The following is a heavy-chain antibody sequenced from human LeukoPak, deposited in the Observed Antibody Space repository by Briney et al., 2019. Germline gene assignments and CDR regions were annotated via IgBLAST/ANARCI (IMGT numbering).Heavy chain of an antibody. V-gene: IGHV1-69*05. J-gene: IGHJ3*02. CDR2: IIPIFGTA. CDR1: GVTFTSYA. D-gene: IGHD6-19*01. CDR3: ARVVAGTRGDAFDI. Sequence: ASVNVSCKASGVTFTSYAISWVRRAPGQGREWMGGIIPIFGTANYAQKFQGRVTITTDESTSTAYMELSSLRSEDTAVYYCARVVAGTRGDAFDIWGQGTMVTVSS.